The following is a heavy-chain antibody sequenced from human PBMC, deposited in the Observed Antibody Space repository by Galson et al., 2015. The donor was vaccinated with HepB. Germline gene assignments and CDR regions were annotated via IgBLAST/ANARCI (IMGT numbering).Heavy chain of an antibody. J-gene: IGHJ4*02. V-gene: IGHV3-23*01. Sequence: SLRLSCAASGFTFSNYALNWVRQAPGKGLEWVSGLSGSGRSKYYADSVKGRFTISRDNSKRTLYLQMNSLRAEDTAVYYCAKGRVGAINQLDYWGQGTLVTVSA. CDR2: LSGSGRSK. CDR3: AKGRVGAINQLDY. CDR1: GFTFSNYA. D-gene: IGHD1-26*01.